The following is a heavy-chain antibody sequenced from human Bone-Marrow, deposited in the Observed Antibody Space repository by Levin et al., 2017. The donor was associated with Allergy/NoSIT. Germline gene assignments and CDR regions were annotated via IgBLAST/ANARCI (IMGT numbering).Heavy chain of an antibody. J-gene: IGHJ6*03. D-gene: IGHD4-17*01. CDR2: MSGSGGAT. Sequence: TGGSLRLSCAASRPILSDYAMNWVRQAPGKGLQWVSGMSGSGGATYYADSVKGRFTISRDYSKSTVFLQMNSLRADDTAVYYCAKAGTTVMVSYYYMDVWRTGTTVTVSS. V-gene: IGHV3-23*01. CDR1: RPILSDYA. CDR3: AKAGTTVMVSYYYMDV.